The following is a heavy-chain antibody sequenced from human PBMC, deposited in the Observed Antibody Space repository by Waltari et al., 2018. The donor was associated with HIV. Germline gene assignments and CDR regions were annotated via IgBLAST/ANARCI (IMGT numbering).Heavy chain of an antibody. CDR1: GFTFRDCG. J-gene: IGHJ4*02. V-gene: IGHV3-30*02. D-gene: IGHD3-16*02. Sequence: QVQLVGSGGGVVQPGGSLRLSGAASGFTFRDCGLPLVGQAPGKGLEWVAFIRYDGSNKYCADSVKGRFTISRDNSKNTLYLQMNSLRAEDTAVYYCARKHGELSLSRGLFDYWGQGTLVTVSS. CDR2: IRYDGSNK. CDR3: ARKHGELSLSRGLFDY.